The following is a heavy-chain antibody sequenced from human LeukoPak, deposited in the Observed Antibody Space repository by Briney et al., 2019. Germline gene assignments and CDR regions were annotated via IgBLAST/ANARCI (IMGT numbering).Heavy chain of an antibody. D-gene: IGHD2-8*02. J-gene: IGHJ4*02. CDR1: GYTFSSYW. CDR3: ARSTGGSGPADY. Sequence: GDSLKISCKVSGYTFSSYWIGWVRQMPGEGLEWMGIIYPIDSDTKYSPSFQGQVTISADKSISTAYLQWSSLKASDTAMYYCARSTGGSGPADYWGQGTLVTVSS. V-gene: IGHV5-51*01. CDR2: IYPIDSDT.